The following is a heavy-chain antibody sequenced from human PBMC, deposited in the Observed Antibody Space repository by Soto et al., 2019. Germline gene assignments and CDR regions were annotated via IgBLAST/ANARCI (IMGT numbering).Heavy chain of an antibody. J-gene: IGHJ5*01. CDR3: ASQDPPRDRYCSSYSCYDGWFES. Sequence: QVQLDQSGPEVKKSGSSVKVSCKASGGAFGTFAISWLRQAPGQGLEWMGGIIPIYGTPHYAQIFKGRVTISADASTETGDMEVTSLTSADTAVYYCASQDPPRDRYCSSYSCYDGWFESWGQGPLVTVST. CDR1: GGAFGTFA. CDR2: IIPIYGTP. D-gene: IGHD2-2*01. V-gene: IGHV1-69*01.